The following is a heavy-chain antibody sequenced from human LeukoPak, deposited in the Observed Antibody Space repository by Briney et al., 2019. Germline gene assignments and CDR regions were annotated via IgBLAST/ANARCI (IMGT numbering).Heavy chain of an antibody. CDR2: IIPIFGTA. J-gene: IGHJ4*02. CDR3: ARGIGDGYNLDGYYFDY. Sequence: ASVKVSCKASGGTFSSYAISWVRQAPGQGLEWMGGIIPIFGTANYAQKFQGRVTITADESTSTAYMELSSLRSEDTAVHYCARGIGDGYNLDGYYFDYWGQGTLVTVSS. CDR1: GGTFSSYA. D-gene: IGHD5-24*01. V-gene: IGHV1-69*13.